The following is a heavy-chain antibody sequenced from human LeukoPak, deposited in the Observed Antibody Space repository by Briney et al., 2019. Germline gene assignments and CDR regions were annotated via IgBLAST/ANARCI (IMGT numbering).Heavy chain of an antibody. CDR1: GYSFTSYW. J-gene: IGHJ6*03. Sequence: GESLKISCKGSGYSFTSYWIGWVRQMPGKGLEWMGIIYPGDSDTRYSPSFQGQVTISADKSISTAYLQWSSLKASDTAMYYCARHAPLYDFWSGWYYYYYMDVWGKGTTITVSS. CDR2: IYPGDSDT. D-gene: IGHD3-3*01. V-gene: IGHV5-51*01. CDR3: ARHAPLYDFWSGWYYYYYMDV.